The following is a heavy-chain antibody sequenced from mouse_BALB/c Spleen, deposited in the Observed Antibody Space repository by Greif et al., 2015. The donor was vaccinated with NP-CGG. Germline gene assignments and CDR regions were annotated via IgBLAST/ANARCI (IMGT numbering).Heavy chain of an antibody. CDR3: ARAAARATSMDY. J-gene: IGHJ4*01. V-gene: IGHV1-80*01. D-gene: IGHD3-1*01. CDR1: GYAFSSYW. CDR2: IYPGDGDT. Sequence: QVQLKESGAELVRPGSSVKISCKASGYAFSSYWMNWVKQRPGQGLEWIGQIYPGDGDTNYNGKFKGKATLTADKSSSTAYMQLSSRTSEDSAVYFCARAAARATSMDYWGQGTSVTVSS.